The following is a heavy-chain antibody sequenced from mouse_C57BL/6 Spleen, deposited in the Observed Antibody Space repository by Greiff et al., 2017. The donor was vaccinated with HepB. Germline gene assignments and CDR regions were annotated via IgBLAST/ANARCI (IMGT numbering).Heavy chain of an antibody. J-gene: IGHJ3*01. V-gene: IGHV1-4*01. CDR1: GYTFTSYT. CDR2: INPSSGYT. Sequence: QVQLQQSGAELARPGASVKMSCKASGYTFTSYTMHWVKQRPGQGLEWIGYINPSSGYTKYNQKFKDKATLTADKSSSTAYMQLSSLTSEDSAVYYCARSTGEGWFAYWGQGTLVTVSA. CDR3: ARSTGEGWFAY. D-gene: IGHD4-1*01.